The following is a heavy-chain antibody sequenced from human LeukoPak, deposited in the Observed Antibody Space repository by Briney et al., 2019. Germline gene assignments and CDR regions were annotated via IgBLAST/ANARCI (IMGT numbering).Heavy chain of an antibody. J-gene: IGHJ6*03. V-gene: IGHV3-13*01. Sequence: PGGSLRLSCAGSGFSFSVYDMHWVRQGAGKGLEWVSGIETAGSTYYADSVKGRFTISRDNANNFLYLQMNSLRAGDTAVYYCARARHYMDVRGKGTTVAVSS. CDR3: ARARHYMDV. CDR2: IETAGST. CDR1: GFSFSVYD.